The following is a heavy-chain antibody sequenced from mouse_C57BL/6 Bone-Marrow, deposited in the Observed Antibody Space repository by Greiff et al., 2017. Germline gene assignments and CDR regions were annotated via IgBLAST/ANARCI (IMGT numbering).Heavy chain of an antibody. D-gene: IGHD6-1*01. CDR3: ERGHQLAPLDY. CDR1: GYSFTGYY. J-gene: IGHJ2*01. V-gene: IGHV1-42*01. Sequence: EVQLQQSGPELVKPGASVKISCKASGYSFTGYYMNWVKQSPEKSLEWIGEINPSTGGTTYNQKFKAKATLTVDKSSSTAYMQLKSLTSEDSAVYYCERGHQLAPLDYWGQGTTLTVSS. CDR2: INPSTGGT.